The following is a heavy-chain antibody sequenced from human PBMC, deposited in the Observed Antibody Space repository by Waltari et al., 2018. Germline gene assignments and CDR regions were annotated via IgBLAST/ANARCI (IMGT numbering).Heavy chain of an antibody. CDR1: GGSFTDYT. Sequence: QVQLVPSGAEVKKPGSSVKVSCTTSGGSFTDYTFNWVRQAPGQGLEWMGRIVPLVDIADYTQEFQGRATFTADTSTRTAYMTLRNLRSEDTAVYYCARADYYDSSGLDHWGPGTLVTVSS. V-gene: IGHV1-69*02. J-gene: IGHJ4*02. CDR2: IVPLVDIA. D-gene: IGHD3-22*01. CDR3: ARADYYDSSGLDH.